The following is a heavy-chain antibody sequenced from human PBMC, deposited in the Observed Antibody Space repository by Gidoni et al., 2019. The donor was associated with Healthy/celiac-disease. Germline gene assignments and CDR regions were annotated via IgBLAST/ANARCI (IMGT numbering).Heavy chain of an antibody. V-gene: IGHV4-61*02. CDR1: GGSTSSGSYY. Sequence: QVQLQESGPGLVKPSQTLSLTCTASGGSTSSGSYYWSWIRQPAGKGLEWIGRIYTSGSTNYNPALKSRVTISVDTSKNQFSRKLISVTAADTAVYYCARDGSWGKDAFDIWGQGTMVTVSS. CDR3: ARDGSWGKDAFDI. D-gene: IGHD6-13*01. CDR2: IYTSGST. J-gene: IGHJ3*02.